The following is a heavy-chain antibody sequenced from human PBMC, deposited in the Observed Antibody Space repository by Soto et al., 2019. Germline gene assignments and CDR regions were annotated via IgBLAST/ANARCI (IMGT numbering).Heavy chain of an antibody. D-gene: IGHD1-1*01. Sequence: SETLSLTCTVSGGSVSSGSHYWSWIRQSPGKGLEWIGYIYNSGITKYNATLKSRVTISVDTSKNHFSLRLTSVTAADTAVYYCARDLWVEPELYYYGMDVWGQGTTVTVSS. CDR3: ARDLWVEPELYYYGMDV. CDR2: IYNSGIT. J-gene: IGHJ6*02. V-gene: IGHV4-61*01. CDR1: GGSVSSGSHY.